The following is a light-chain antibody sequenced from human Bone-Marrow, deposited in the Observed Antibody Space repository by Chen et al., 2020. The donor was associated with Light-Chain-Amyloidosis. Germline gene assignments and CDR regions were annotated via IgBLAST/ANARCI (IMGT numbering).Light chain of an antibody. CDR2: DDS. CDR1: NIGSTS. CDR3: QVWDRSSDRPV. J-gene: IGLJ3*02. Sequence: SYVLTQPSSVSVAPGQTATIACGGNNIGSTSVHWYQQTPGQAPLLGVYDDSDRPSRIAERLSGSNSGDTATLTSSRVEAGDEADYYCQVWDRSSDRPVFGGGTKLTVL. V-gene: IGLV3-21*02.